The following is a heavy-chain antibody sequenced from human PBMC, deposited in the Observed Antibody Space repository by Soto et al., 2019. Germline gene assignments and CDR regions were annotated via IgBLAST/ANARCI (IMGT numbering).Heavy chain of an antibody. CDR1: GGSISSGGYS. CDR3: ARVPGP. Sequence: SETLSLTCRVSGGSISSGGYSWSWIRQPPGKGLDWIGYIYHSGSTYYNPSLKSRVTISVDRSKNQFSLKLSSVTAADTAVYYCARVPGPWGQGTLVTVSS. J-gene: IGHJ5*02. V-gene: IGHV4-30-2*01. CDR2: IYHSGST.